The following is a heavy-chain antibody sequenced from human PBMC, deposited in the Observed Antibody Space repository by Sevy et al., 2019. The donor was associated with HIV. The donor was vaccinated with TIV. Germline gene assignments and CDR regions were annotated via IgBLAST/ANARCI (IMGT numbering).Heavy chain of an antibody. J-gene: IGHJ3*02. Sequence: GGSLRLSCAASGFTFSNAWMSWVRQAPGKGLEWVGRIKSTTDGGTTDYAAPVKGRFTISRDDSKNTLYLQMNSLKTDDTAVYYCTTVAQFSAFDIWGQGTMVTVSS. V-gene: IGHV3-15*01. CDR3: TTVAQFSAFDI. CDR2: IKSTTDGGTT. CDR1: GFTFSNAW.